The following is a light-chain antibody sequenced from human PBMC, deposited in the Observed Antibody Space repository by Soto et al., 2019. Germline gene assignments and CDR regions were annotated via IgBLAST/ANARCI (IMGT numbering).Light chain of an antibody. Sequence: EIVMTQSPATLSVSPGERATLSCRASQSVNSNLAWYQQKPGQAPSLLIYGASTRATGIPARFSGSGSGTEFTLTISSLQSEDFAVYHCQQYNSWPPKYTFGQGTKLEIK. J-gene: IGKJ2*01. V-gene: IGKV3-15*01. CDR2: GAS. CDR1: QSVNSN. CDR3: QQYNSWPPKYT.